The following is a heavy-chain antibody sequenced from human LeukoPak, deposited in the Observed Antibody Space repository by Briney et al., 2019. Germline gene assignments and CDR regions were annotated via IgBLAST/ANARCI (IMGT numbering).Heavy chain of an antibody. Sequence: GESLKISCKGSGYSFTNYWIGWVRQMPGKGLEWMGIIYPGDSDTRYSPSFQGQVTISADKSISTAYLQWSSLKASDTAMYYCARRPLPVLRYFDWSDDAFDIWGQGTMVTVSS. J-gene: IGHJ3*02. D-gene: IGHD3-9*01. CDR3: ARRPLPVLRYFDWSDDAFDI. CDR1: GYSFTNYW. V-gene: IGHV5-51*01. CDR2: IYPGDSDT.